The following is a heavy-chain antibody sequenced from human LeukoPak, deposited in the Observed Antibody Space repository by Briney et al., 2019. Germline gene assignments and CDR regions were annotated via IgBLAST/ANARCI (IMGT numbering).Heavy chain of an antibody. CDR3: AKTDYGDRGVDY. V-gene: IGHV3-30*18. CDR2: ISYDGDYK. J-gene: IGHJ4*02. D-gene: IGHD4-17*01. CDR1: GFTFGSYG. Sequence: GGSLRLSCAASGFTFGSYGMHWVRQAPGKGLEWVAVISYDGDYKYYPDSVKGRFTISRDNSKNTLFLQMNSLRTDDTAVYYCAKTDYGDRGVDYWGQGTLVTVSS.